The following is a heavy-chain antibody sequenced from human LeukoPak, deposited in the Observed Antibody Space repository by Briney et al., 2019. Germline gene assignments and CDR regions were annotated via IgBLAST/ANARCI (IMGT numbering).Heavy chain of an antibody. V-gene: IGHV4-59*01. D-gene: IGHD3-3*01. CDR1: GGSISSYY. CDR2: IYYSGST. Sequence: SETLSLTCTVSGGSISSYYWSWIRQPPGKGLEWIGYIYYSGSTNYNPSLKSRVTISVDTSKNQFSLKLSSVAAADTAVYYCASTSGYRTFDYWGQGTLVTVSS. CDR3: ASTSGYRTFDY. J-gene: IGHJ4*02.